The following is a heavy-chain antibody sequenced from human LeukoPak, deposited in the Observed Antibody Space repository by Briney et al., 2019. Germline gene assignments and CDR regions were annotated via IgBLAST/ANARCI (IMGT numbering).Heavy chain of an antibody. D-gene: IGHD4-17*01. CDR1: GFTFSNYA. V-gene: IGHV3-23*01. CDR2: ITSAGAP. CDR3: AIDPNGDYIGAFEF. J-gene: IGHJ3*01. Sequence: GGSLRLTCAASGFTFSNYAVMWVRQAPGQGLEWVSAITSAGAPRYADSVKGRFTISRDNSKNTLYLQMNSPRAEDTAQYFCAIDPNGDYIGAFEFWGQGTGVTVSS.